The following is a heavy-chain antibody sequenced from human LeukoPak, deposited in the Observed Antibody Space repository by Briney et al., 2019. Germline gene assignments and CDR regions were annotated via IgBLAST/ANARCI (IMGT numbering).Heavy chain of an antibody. CDR3: AAPTAMGPYYYYGMDV. CDR1: GGSLSSSSYY. J-gene: IGHJ6*02. CDR2: IYYSGST. D-gene: IGHD5-18*01. Sequence: SETPSLTCTVSGGSLSSSSYYSGSIRQPPGKGLEWLGRIYYSGSTYYNPSLKSRVTISVDTSKNQFSLKLSSVTAADTAVYYCAAPTAMGPYYYYGMDVWGQGTTVTVSS. V-gene: IGHV4-39*05.